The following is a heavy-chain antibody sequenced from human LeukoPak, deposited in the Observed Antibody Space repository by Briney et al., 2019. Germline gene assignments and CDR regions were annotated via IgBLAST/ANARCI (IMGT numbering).Heavy chain of an antibody. V-gene: IGHV3-53*01. CDR1: GFTVSSNF. D-gene: IGHD3-10*01. Sequence: GGSLRLSCAASGFTVSSNFMSWVRQAPGKGLEWVSVIYPGGSTFYADSVKGRFTISRDNSKNTLYLQMNNLRAEDTALYYCARAPGAYAGEFDYWGQGTLVTVSS. CDR2: IYPGGST. CDR3: ARAPGAYAGEFDY. J-gene: IGHJ4*02.